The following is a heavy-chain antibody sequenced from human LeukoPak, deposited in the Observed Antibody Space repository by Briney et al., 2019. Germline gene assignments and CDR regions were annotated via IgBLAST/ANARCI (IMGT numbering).Heavy chain of an antibody. CDR3: TINTYSSSSYVDY. V-gene: IGHV3-21*01. CDR2: ISSSSSYI. Sequence: GGSLRLSCAASGFTFSSYSMNWVRQAPGKGLEWVSSISSSSSYIYYADSVKGRFTISRDNAKNSLYLQMNSLIAEDTAVYYCTINTYSSSSYVDYWGQGTLVTVSS. J-gene: IGHJ4*02. D-gene: IGHD6-6*01. CDR1: GFTFSSYS.